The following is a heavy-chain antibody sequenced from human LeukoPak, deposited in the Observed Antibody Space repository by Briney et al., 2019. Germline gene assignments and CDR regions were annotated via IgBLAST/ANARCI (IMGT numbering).Heavy chain of an antibody. V-gene: IGHV1-2*02. CDR3: ARGVYSSSWYGWFDP. CDR2: INPNSGGT. J-gene: IGHJ5*02. CDR1: GYTFTGYY. D-gene: IGHD6-13*01. Sequence: ASVKVSCKASGYTFTGYYMHWVRQAPGQGLEWMGWINPNSGGTNYAQKFQGRVTMTRDTSISTAYMELSGLRSDDTAVYYCARGVYSSSWYGWFDPWGQGTLVTVSS.